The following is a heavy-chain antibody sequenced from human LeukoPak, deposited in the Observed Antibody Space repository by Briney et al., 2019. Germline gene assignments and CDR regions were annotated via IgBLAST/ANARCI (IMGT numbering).Heavy chain of an antibody. V-gene: IGHV4-59*08. Sequence: PSETLSLTCTVSGGSISSYYWSWIRQPPGKGLEWIGYIYYSGSTNYNPSLKSRVTISLDTSKNQFSLKLSSVTAADTAVYYCARQGIAAAGTYDAFDIWGQGTMVTVSS. CDR1: GGSISSYY. D-gene: IGHD6-13*01. J-gene: IGHJ3*02. CDR2: IYYSGST. CDR3: ARQGIAAAGTYDAFDI.